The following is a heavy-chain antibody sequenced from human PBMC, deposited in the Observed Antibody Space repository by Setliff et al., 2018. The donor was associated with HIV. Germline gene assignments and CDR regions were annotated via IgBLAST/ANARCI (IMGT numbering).Heavy chain of an antibody. J-gene: IGHJ4*02. D-gene: IGHD3-22*01. V-gene: IGHV4-39*07. CDR3: GGNGYYSIDY. CDR2: IYHSGST. Sequence: PSETLSLTCTVSGGFISSSSYYWGWIRQPPGKGLEWIGEIYHSGSTHYNPSLQSRVTISVDKSKSQFSLKLNSVTAADTAVYYCGGNGYYSIDYWGQGTLVTVS. CDR1: GGFISSSSYY.